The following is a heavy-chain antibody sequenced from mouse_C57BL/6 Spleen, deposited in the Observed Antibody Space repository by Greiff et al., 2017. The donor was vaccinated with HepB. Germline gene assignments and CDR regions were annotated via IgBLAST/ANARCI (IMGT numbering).Heavy chain of an antibody. CDR1: GFTFSSYG. CDR2: ISSGGSYT. Sequence: EVKLVESGGDLVKPGGSLKLSCAASGFTFSSYGMSWVRQTPDKRLEWVATISSGGSYTYYPDSVKGRFTISRDNAKNTLYLQMSRLKSEDTAMYYCASSYGSSLYYAMDYWGQGTSVTVSS. J-gene: IGHJ4*01. V-gene: IGHV5-6*01. D-gene: IGHD1-1*01. CDR3: ASSYGSSLYYAMDY.